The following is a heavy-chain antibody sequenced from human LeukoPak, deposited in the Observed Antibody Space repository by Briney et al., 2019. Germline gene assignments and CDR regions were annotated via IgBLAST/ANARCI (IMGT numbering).Heavy chain of an antibody. CDR2: ISSSSSTI. V-gene: IGHV3-48*01. Sequence: PGGSLRLSCAASGFTFSSYSMNWVRQAPGKGLGWVSYISSSSSTIYYADSVKGRFTISRDNAKNSLFLQMNSLRAEDTAVYYCARVLRYCSGGNCYSGGLGYMDVWGKGTTVTISS. CDR1: GFTFSSYS. J-gene: IGHJ6*03. CDR3: ARVLRYCSGGNCYSGGLGYMDV. D-gene: IGHD2-15*01.